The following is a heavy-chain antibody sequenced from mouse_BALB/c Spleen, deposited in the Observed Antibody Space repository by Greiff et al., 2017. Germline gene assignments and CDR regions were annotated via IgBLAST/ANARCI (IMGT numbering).Heavy chain of an antibody. CDR2: INPGSGGT. CDR3: ARSGGNSPYYYAMDY. CDR1: GYAFTNYL. D-gene: IGHD1-1*01. V-gene: IGHV1-54*01. Sequence: VQLQQSGAELVRPGTSVKVSCKASGYAFTNYLIEWVKQRPGQGLEWIGVINPGSGGTIYNQKFKGKATLTVDKSSSTAYMELRSLTSEDTAVYYCARSGGNSPYYYAMDYWGQGTSVTVSS. J-gene: IGHJ4*01.